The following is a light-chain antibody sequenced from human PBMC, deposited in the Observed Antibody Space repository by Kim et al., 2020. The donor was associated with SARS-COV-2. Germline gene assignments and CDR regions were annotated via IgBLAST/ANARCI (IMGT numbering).Light chain of an antibody. CDR2: SAD. CDR1: SGSVSANHY. CDR3: VLYMGNGIWV. Sequence: GGTVTPTCGLSSGSVSANHYPSWYQQNPGQTPRTLIYSADIRSSGVPDRFSGSILGNKAALTITGAQADDESDYYCVLYMGNGIWVFGGGTKLTVL. J-gene: IGLJ3*02. V-gene: IGLV8-61*01.